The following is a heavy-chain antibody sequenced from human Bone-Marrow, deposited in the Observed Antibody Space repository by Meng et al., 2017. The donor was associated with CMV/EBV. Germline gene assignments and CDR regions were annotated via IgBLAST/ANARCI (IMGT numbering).Heavy chain of an antibody. CDR1: GFTFSSYW. V-gene: IGHV3-7*01. J-gene: IGHJ6*02. D-gene: IGHD6-13*01. CDR2: IKQDGSEK. CDR3: ASLDPSGGSSSPFWYYYYGMDV. Sequence: LSLTCAASGFTFSSYWMSWVRQAPGKGLEWVANIKQDGSEKYYVDSVKGRFTISRDNAKNSLYLQMNSLRAEDTAVYYCASLDPSGGSSSPFWYYYYGMDVWGQGTTVTVSS.